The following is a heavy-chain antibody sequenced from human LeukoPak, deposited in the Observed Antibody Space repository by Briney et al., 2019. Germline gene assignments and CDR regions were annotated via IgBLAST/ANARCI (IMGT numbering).Heavy chain of an antibody. V-gene: IGHV3-23*01. CDR3: AKDPGKGMIVVVITPFDY. D-gene: IGHD3-22*01. CDR1: GFTFSSYA. J-gene: IGHJ4*02. Sequence: GGSLRLSCAASGFTFSSYAMIWVRQAPGKGLEWVSAISGSGGSTYYADSVKGRFTISRDNSKNTLYLQMNSLRAEDTAVYYCAKDPGKGMIVVVITPFDYWGQGTLVTVSS. CDR2: ISGSGGST.